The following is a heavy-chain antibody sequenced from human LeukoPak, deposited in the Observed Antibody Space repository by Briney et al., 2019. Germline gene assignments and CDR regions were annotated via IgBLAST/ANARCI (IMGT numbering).Heavy chain of an antibody. V-gene: IGHV4-4*02. J-gene: IGHJ5*02. D-gene: IGHD6-13*01. Sequence: TSETLSLTCAVSGGSISSSNWWIWVRQPPGKGLEWIGEIYHSGSTNYNPSLKSRVAISVDKSKNQFSLKLSSVPAADTAVYYCASEAAGTGWFDPWGQGTLVTVSS. CDR2: IYHSGST. CDR3: ASEAAGTGWFDP. CDR1: GGSISSSNW.